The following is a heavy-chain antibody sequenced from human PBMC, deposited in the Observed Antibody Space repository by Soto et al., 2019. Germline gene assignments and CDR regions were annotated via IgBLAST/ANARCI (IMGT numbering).Heavy chain of an antibody. CDR3: AREGPRPYYYYGMDV. V-gene: IGHV1-18*01. CDR2: ISGYNGKT. CDR1: GYTFIMSG. J-gene: IGHJ6*02. Sequence: QVQLVQSGAEVKKPGASVKVSCKSSGYTFIMSGISWVRQAPGQGLEWMGWISGYNGKTNYEQKFQDRVTMTTDTSXXMAYMELRSLRSDDTAVYYCAREGPRPYYYYGMDVWGQGTTVTVSS.